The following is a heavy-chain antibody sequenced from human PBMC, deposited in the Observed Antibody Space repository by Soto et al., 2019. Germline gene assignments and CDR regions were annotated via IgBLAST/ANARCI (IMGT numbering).Heavy chain of an antibody. Sequence: QVQLVQSGAEVKKPGSSVKVSCKASGGTFSRYAISWVRQAPGQGLEWMGGIIPIFGTANYAQKFQGRVTITADESTSTAYMELSSLRSEDTAVYYCARDLRRYSGYVSKAGMDVWGQGTTVTVSS. V-gene: IGHV1-69*12. D-gene: IGHD5-12*01. CDR2: IIPIFGTA. CDR1: GGTFSRYA. J-gene: IGHJ6*02. CDR3: ARDLRRYSGYVSKAGMDV.